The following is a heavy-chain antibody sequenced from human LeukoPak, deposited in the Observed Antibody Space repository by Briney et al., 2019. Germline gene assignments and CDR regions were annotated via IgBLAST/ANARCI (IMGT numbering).Heavy chain of an antibody. Sequence: GASVKVSCKASGYTFTGYYMHWVRQAPGQGLEWMGWINPNSGGTNYAQKFQGRVTMTRDTSISTAYMELSRLRSDDTAVYYCARVFKWLGQRYYFDYWGQGTPVTVSS. CDR1: GYTFTGYY. CDR3: ARVFKWLGQRYYFDY. D-gene: IGHD6-19*01. J-gene: IGHJ4*02. V-gene: IGHV1-2*02. CDR2: INPNSGGT.